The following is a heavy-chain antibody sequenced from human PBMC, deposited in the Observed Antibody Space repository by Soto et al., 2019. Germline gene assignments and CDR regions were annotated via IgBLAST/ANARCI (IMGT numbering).Heavy chain of an antibody. V-gene: IGHV1-18*04. CDR2: ISAYNYNT. D-gene: IGHD6-13*01. CDR3: ARDFKQLPDY. Sequence: RASVKVSCKASGYTFTSYGISWVRQAPGQGLEWMGWISAYNYNTNYAQKLKSRVTMTTDTSTSKAYMELRSLRSDDTAVNYCARDFKQLPDYWGQGTMVTVSS. CDR1: GYTFTSYG. J-gene: IGHJ4*02.